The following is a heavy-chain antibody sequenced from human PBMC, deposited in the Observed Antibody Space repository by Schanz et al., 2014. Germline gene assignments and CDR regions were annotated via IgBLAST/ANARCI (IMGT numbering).Heavy chain of an antibody. Sequence: EVQLVESGGGLVQPGGSLRLSCAASGFIFSNSWMSWVRQAPGKGLEWVANIKQDGSEKYYVDSVKGRFTISRDNAKNSLYLQMNSLRAEDTAVYYCARRKHAFDIWGQGTLVTVSS. CDR3: ARRKHAFDI. CDR2: IKQDGSEK. V-gene: IGHV3-7*01. CDR1: GFIFSNSW. J-gene: IGHJ3*02.